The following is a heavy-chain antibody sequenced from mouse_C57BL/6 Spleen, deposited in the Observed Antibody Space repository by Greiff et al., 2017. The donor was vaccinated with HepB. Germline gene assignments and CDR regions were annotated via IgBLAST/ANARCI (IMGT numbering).Heavy chain of an antibody. CDR2: INPSTGGT. J-gene: IGHJ4*01. CDR1: GYSFTGYY. CDR3: ARNYYAMDY. Sequence: VQLQQSGPELVKPGVSVKISCKASGYSFTGYYMNWVKQSPEKSLEWIGEINPSTGGTTYNQKFKAKATLTVDKSSSTAYMQLKSLTSEDSAVYYCARNYYAMDYWGQGTSVTVSS. V-gene: IGHV1-42*01.